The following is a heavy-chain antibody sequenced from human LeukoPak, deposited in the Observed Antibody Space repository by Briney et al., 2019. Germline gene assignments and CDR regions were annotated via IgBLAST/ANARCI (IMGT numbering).Heavy chain of an antibody. D-gene: IGHD5-12*01. Sequence: GGSLRLSCAVSGVTFSSYYMHWVRQAPGKGLEWVAVISYGGSNKYYADSVKGRFTISRDNSKQTLFLQMNSLRAEDTAVYDCARVASGYGDYFDYWVQGTLVTVSS. J-gene: IGHJ4*02. CDR3: ARVASGYGDYFDY. V-gene: IGHV3-30*04. CDR2: ISYGGSNK. CDR1: GVTFSSYY.